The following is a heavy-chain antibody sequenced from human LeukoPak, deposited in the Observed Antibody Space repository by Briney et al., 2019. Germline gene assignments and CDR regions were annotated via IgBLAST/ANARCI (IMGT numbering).Heavy chain of an antibody. J-gene: IGHJ4*02. Sequence: SETLSLTCTVSGGSISSYYWSWIRQPPGKGLEWIGYIYYSGSTNYNPSLKSRVTISVDTSKNQFSLKPSSVTAADTAVYYCARLYSGRRLDYWGQGTLVTVSS. V-gene: IGHV4-59*01. D-gene: IGHD1-26*01. CDR3: ARLYSGRRLDY. CDR2: IYYSGST. CDR1: GGSISSYY.